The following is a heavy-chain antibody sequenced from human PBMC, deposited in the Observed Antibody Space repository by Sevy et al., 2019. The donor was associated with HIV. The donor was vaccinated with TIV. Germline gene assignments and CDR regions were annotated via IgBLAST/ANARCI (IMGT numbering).Heavy chain of an antibody. J-gene: IGHJ6*01. V-gene: IGHV3-11*01. CDR3: ASDHVKDGDLGDYYCVAMDV. CDR1: GFTFSDYY. D-gene: IGHD4-17*01. CDR2: ISGRDGTT. Sequence: GGSLRLSCAASGFTFSDYYMSWIRQAPGKGLEWLSYISGRDGTTYYADSVKGRFTVSRDNAKNSLYLQMNSLRAEDTAVYYCASDHVKDGDLGDYYCVAMDVWGQGTTVTVSS.